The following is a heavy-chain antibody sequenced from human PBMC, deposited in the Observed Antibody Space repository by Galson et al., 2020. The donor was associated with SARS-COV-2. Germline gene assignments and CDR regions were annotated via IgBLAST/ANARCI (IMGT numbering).Heavy chain of an antibody. J-gene: IGHJ2*01. Sequence: SETLSLTCAVDGGSFGSFYWSCIRQTPGKGLEWIGEINHSGSTNYNPSLKSRVTISVDTSKNQFSLNLTSVTAADTAIYYCARMKSRRAAAGSPYYWYVDLWGRGTLVTVSS. V-gene: IGHV4-34*01. D-gene: IGHD6-13*01. CDR1: GGSFGSFY. CDR2: INHSGST. CDR3: ARMKSRRAAAGSPYYWYVDL.